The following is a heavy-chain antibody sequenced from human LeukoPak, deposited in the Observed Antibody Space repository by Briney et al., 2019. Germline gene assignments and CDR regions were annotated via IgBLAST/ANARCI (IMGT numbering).Heavy chain of an antibody. Sequence: PSETLSVTCTVSGGSISSSSYYWGWIRQPPGKGLEWIGSIYYSGSTYYNPSLKSRVTISVDTSKNQFSLKLSSVTAADTAVYYCARGRGSSWYWEYFQHWGQGTLVTVSS. CDR2: IYYSGST. CDR1: GGSISSSSYY. J-gene: IGHJ1*01. V-gene: IGHV4-39*01. D-gene: IGHD6-13*01. CDR3: ARGRGSSWYWEYFQH.